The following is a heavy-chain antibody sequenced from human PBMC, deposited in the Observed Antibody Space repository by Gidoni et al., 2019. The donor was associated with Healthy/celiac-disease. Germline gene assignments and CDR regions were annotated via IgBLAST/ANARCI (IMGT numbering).Heavy chain of an antibody. D-gene: IGHD2-21*02. CDR3: ARQTYCGGDCYDWFDP. V-gene: IGHV5-51*01. J-gene: IGHJ5*02. CDR2: IYPGDSDT. Sequence: EVQLVQSGAEVKKPGESLKISCKGSGYSFTSYWIGWVRQMPGKGLEWMGIIYPGDSDTRYSPSFQGQVTISADKSISTAYLQWSSLKASDTAMYYCARQTYCGGDCYDWFDPWGQGTLVTVSS. CDR1: GYSFTSYW.